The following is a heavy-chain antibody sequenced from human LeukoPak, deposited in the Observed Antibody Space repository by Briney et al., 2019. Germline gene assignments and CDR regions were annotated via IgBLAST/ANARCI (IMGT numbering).Heavy chain of an antibody. CDR2: INPNSGGT. Sequence: ASVTVSCKASGYTFTGYYMHWVRQAPGQGLEWMGWINPNSGGTNYAQKFQGRVTMNRDTSISTAYMELSRLRSDDTAVYYCAREDSGYDLWYFDLWGRGTLVTVSS. D-gene: IGHD5-12*01. J-gene: IGHJ2*01. CDR1: GYTFTGYY. CDR3: AREDSGYDLWYFDL. V-gene: IGHV1-2*02.